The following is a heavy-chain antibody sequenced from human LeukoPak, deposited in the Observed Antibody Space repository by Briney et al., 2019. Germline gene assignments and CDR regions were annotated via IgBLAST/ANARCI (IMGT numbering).Heavy chain of an antibody. D-gene: IGHD3-16*02. CDR1: GFTFSFYW. Sequence: GGSLRLSCAASGFTFSFYWMSWVRQAPGKGLEWVANIKQDGSEKYYVDSVKGRFTISRDNDKNSLFLQMTSLRAEDTAVYYCARVGGRYSPLGYWGQGTLVTVSS. J-gene: IGHJ4*02. CDR3: ARVGGRYSPLGY. CDR2: IKQDGSEK. V-gene: IGHV3-7*01.